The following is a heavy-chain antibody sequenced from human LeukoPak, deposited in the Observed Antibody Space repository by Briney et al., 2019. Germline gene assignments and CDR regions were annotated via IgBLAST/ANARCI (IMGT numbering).Heavy chain of an antibody. V-gene: IGHV4-34*01. J-gene: IGHJ6*03. CDR2: TNHSGGT. CDR1: GGSFSGYY. D-gene: IGHD7-27*01. CDR3: ARLLTGDRFYYYYYMDV. Sequence: PSETLSLTCAVYGGSFSGYYWTWIRQPPGKGLEWIGETNHSGGTNYNPSLKSRVTISVDTSKNQFSLTLGSVTAADTAVYYCARLLTGDRFYYYYYMDVWGKGTTVTVSS.